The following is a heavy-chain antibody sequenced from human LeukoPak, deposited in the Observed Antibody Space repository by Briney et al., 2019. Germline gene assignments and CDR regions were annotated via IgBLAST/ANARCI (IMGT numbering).Heavy chain of an antibody. D-gene: IGHD3-10*01. CDR3: ARENTMVRGVYYFDF. V-gene: IGHV1-69*01. J-gene: IGHJ4*02. Sequence: SVKVSCKASGGTFSSYAISWVRQAPGQGLEWMGGIIPIFGTANYAQKFQGRVTITADESTSTAYMELSSLRSDDTAVYYCARENTMVRGVYYFDFWGQGTLITVSS. CDR1: GGTFSSYA. CDR2: IIPIFGTA.